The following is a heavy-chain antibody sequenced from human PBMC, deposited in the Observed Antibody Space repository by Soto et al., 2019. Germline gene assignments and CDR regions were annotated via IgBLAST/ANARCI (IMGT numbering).Heavy chain of an antibody. CDR2: ISAHNGNT. J-gene: IGHJ4*02. D-gene: IGHD1-1*01. V-gene: IGHV1-18*01. CDR1: GYTFTSYG. CDR3: ARGRYGDY. Sequence: QVHLVQSGAEVKKPGASVKVSCKASGYTFTSYGITWVRQAPGQGLECMGWISAHNGNTDYAQKLQGRVIVTRDTSTSTAYMELRSMRSDDTAGYYFARGRYGDYWGQGALVTVSS.